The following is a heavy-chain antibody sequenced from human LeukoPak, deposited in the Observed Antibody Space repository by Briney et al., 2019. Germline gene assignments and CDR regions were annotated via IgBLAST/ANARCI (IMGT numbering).Heavy chain of an antibody. D-gene: IGHD5-18*01. J-gene: IGHJ4*02. CDR1: GGSLSTYY. CDR3: ARHVRYSYVVFDY. CDR2: IYNGGSA. V-gene: IGHV4-59*08. Sequence: SETLSLTCTVSGGSLSTYYWSWLRQSPGKGLEWIGYIYNGGSANYNPSLKSRVTISLDTSKNQFSLNLSSVTAADTAVYYCARHVRYSYVVFDYWGQGTLVTVSS.